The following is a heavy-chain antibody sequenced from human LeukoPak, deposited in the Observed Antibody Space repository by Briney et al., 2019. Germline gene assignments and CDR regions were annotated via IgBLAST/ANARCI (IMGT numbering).Heavy chain of an antibody. CDR3: ARASHDYGDYSHFDY. Sequence: SETLSLTCTVSGGSISSGSYYWSWIRQPAGKGLEWIGRIYTSGSTNYNPSLKSQVTISVDTSKNQFSLKLSSVTAADTAVYYCARASHDYGDYSHFDYWGQGTLVTVSS. CDR2: IYTSGST. J-gene: IGHJ4*02. V-gene: IGHV4-61*02. CDR1: GGSISSGSYY. D-gene: IGHD4-17*01.